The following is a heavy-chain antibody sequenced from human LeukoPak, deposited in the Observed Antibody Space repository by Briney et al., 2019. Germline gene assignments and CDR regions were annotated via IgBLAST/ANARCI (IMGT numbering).Heavy chain of an antibody. CDR2: ISTSSSYT. J-gene: IGHJ6*04. CDR3: ARESVNYDILTYGMDV. Sequence: GGSLRLSCAASGFTFSDYYMSWIRQAPGKGLEWVSYISTSSSYTNYADSVKGRFTISRDNAKNSLYLQMNSLRAEDTAVYYCARESVNYDILTYGMDVWGKGTTVTVSS. CDR1: GFTFSDYY. V-gene: IGHV3-11*06. D-gene: IGHD3-9*01.